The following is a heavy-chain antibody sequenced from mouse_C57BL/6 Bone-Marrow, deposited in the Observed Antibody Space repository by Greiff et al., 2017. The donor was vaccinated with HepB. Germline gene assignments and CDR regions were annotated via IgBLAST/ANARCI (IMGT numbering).Heavy chain of an antibody. CDR2: ISYDGSN. V-gene: IGHV3-6*01. Sequence: EVKLMESGPGLVKPSQSLSLTCSVTGYSITSGYYWNWIRQFPGNKLEWMGYISYDGSNNYNPSLKNRISITRDTSKNQFFLKLNSVTTEDTATYYCARGHYGSSYAWFAYWGQGTLVTVSA. D-gene: IGHD1-1*01. CDR3: ARGHYGSSYAWFAY. CDR1: GYSITSGYY. J-gene: IGHJ3*01.